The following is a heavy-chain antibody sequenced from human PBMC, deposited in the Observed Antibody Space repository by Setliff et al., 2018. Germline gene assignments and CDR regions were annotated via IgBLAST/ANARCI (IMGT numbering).Heavy chain of an antibody. CDR3: ARSEICGSTHSSPYDY. CDR1: GYTFTRDG. Sequence: SCKASGYTFTRDGISWVRQAPGKGLEWVSSISSDSRYISYADSLKGRFTISRDNAKNSLYLQMNSLRAEDTAVYFCARSEICGSTHSSPYDYWGQGALVTVSS. J-gene: IGHJ4*02. V-gene: IGHV3-21*01. D-gene: IGHD2-2*01. CDR2: ISSDSRYI.